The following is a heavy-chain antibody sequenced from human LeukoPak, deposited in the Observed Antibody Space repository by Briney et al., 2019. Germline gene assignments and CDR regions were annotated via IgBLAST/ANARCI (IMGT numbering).Heavy chain of an antibody. D-gene: IGHD3-22*01. Sequence: PSETLSLTCAVYGGSFSGYYWSWIRQPPGKGLEWIGEINHSGSTNYNPSLKSRVTISVDTSKNQFSLKLSSVTAADTAVYYCAGHSDYYDSSGYYYPLDYWGQGTLVTVSS. CDR3: AGHSDYYDSSGYYYPLDY. CDR1: GGSFSGYY. J-gene: IGHJ4*02. V-gene: IGHV4-34*01. CDR2: INHSGST.